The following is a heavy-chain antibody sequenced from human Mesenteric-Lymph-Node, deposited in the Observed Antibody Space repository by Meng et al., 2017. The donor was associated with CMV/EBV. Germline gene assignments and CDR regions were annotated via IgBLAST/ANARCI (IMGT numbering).Heavy chain of an antibody. CDR3: AREAFRDGYTNDY. D-gene: IGHD5-24*01. CDR1: GGTVSSYA. Sequence: KASGGTVSSYAISWVRQAPGQGLEWMGRIIPILGIANYAQKFQGRVTITADKSTSTAYMELSSLRSEDTAVYYCAREAFRDGYTNDYWGQGTLVTVSS. V-gene: IGHV1-69*04. J-gene: IGHJ4*02. CDR2: IIPILGIA.